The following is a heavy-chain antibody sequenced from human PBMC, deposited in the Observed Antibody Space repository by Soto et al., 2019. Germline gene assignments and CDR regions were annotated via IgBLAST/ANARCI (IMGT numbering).Heavy chain of an antibody. CDR2: IHSSGST. V-gene: IGHV4-59*03. J-gene: IGHJ4*02. CDR3: AKEGPWSGYFDS. Sequence: PSETLSLTCTVSGDSIRKNHWSWIRQPPGKELEWIGYIHSSGSTNYNPSLKSRVTISVDTSKNRLSLNLNSVTAADTALYFCAKEGPWSGYFDSWGQGTLVTVSS. CDR1: GDSIRKNH. D-gene: IGHD3-3*01.